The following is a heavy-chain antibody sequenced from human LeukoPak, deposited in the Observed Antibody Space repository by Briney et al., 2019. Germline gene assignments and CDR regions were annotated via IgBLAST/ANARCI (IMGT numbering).Heavy chain of an antibody. D-gene: IGHD3-3*01. V-gene: IGHV4-59*01. J-gene: IGHJ6*02. CDR3: ARVGGTNFYYYGLDV. CDR1: GVSISSYY. CDR2: IYYSGST. Sequence: SETLSLTCTVSGVSISSYYWSWIRQPPGKGLEWIGYIYYSGSTNYNPSLKSRVTISVDTSKNQFSLKLNSVTAADTAVYYCARVGGTNFYYYGLDVWGQGTTVTVSS.